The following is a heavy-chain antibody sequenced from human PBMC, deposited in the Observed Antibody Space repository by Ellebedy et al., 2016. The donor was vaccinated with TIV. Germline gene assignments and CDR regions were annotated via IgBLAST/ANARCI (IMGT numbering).Heavy chain of an antibody. V-gene: IGHV3-23*01. D-gene: IGHD4-17*01. CDR3: AKDRDDDGDYVFDS. Sequence: GGSLRLXXPASGFTFSSYVMSWVRQAPGQGLQWVSGISRTDDSTYYADSVKGRFTISRDDPKNTLYLQMNNLRVEDTAVYYCAKDRDDDGDYVFDSWGQGTLVTVSS. J-gene: IGHJ4*02. CDR1: GFTFSSYV. CDR2: ISRTDDST.